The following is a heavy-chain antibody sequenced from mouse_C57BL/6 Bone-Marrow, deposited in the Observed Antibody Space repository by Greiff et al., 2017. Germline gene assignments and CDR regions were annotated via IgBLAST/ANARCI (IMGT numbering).Heavy chain of an antibody. J-gene: IGHJ4*01. CDR3: ARECYYGSSYGYAMDY. V-gene: IGHV5-16*01. Sequence: EVKLMESEGGLVQPGSSMKLSCTASGFTFSDYYMAWVRQVPEKGLEWVANINYDGSSTYYLDSLKSRFIISRDNAKNILYLQMSSLKSEDTATYYCARECYYGSSYGYAMDYWGQGTSVTVSS. CDR1: GFTFSDYY. D-gene: IGHD1-1*01. CDR2: INYDGSST.